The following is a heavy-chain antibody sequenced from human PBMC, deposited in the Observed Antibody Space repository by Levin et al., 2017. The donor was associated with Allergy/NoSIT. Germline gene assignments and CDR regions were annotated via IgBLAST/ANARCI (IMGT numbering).Heavy chain of an antibody. D-gene: IGHD5-12*01. CDR3: ARDDIVPTTYHYYGLDV. Sequence: GESLKISCKASGYTFTSYGISWVRQAPGQGLEWMGWISTYNGDTNYAQKLQGRVTMTTDTSTSTAYMELRSLRSDDTAVYFCARDDIVPTTYHYYGLDVWGQGTTVTGSS. V-gene: IGHV1-18*01. CDR2: ISTYNGDT. CDR1: GYTFTSYG. J-gene: IGHJ6*02.